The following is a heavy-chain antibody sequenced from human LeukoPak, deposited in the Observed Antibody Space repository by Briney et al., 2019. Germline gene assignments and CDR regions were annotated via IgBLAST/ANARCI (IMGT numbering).Heavy chain of an antibody. D-gene: IGHD1-20*01. Sequence: GESLKISCKGSGYSFSSYWIAWVRQMPGKGLEWMGIIYPRDSRTTYSPSFQGQVTISADKSISTAYLQWNSLKASDSAMYYCAREYNWKGNSGYWGQGTLVTVSS. V-gene: IGHV5-51*01. CDR2: IYPRDSRT. CDR3: AREYNWKGNSGY. CDR1: GYSFSSYW. J-gene: IGHJ4*02.